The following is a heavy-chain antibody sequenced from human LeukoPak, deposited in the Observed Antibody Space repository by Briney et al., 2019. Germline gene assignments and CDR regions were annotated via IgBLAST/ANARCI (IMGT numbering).Heavy chain of an antibody. CDR2: IYAGNGNV. D-gene: IGHD2-15*01. Sequence: VASVKVSCKASGYTLSTYTMHWLRQAPGQRPEWMGCIYAGNGNVKYSQNFQGRVTITRDTSASTAYMELRSLRSEDTAVYYCAREVAIWGQGTLVTVSS. CDR3: AREVAI. J-gene: IGHJ4*02. CDR1: GYTLSTYT. V-gene: IGHV1-3*01.